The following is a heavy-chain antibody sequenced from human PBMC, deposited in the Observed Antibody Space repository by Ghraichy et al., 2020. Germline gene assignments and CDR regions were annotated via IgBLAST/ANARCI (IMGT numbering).Heavy chain of an antibody. CDR1: GGSVSSGSYY. CDR3: ARGKSRDFWSDYYYYGMDV. V-gene: IGHV4-61*01. CDR2: IYYSGST. Sequence: SETLSLTCTVSGGSVSSGSYYWSWIRQPPGKGLEWIGYIYYSGSTNYNPSLKSRVTISVDTSKNQFSLKLSSVTAADTAVYYCARGKSRDFWSDYYYYGMDVWGQGITVTVSS. D-gene: IGHD3-3*01. J-gene: IGHJ6*02.